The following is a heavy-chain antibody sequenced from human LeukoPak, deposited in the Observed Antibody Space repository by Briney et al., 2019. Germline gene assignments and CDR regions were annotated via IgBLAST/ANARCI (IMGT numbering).Heavy chain of an antibody. D-gene: IGHD1-7*01. CDR3: ARSLSQLELQIGLWFDP. CDR2: IYHSGST. J-gene: IGHJ5*02. V-gene: IGHV4-38-2*02. Sequence: SETLSLTCTVSGYSISSGYYWGWIRQPPGKGLEWIGSIYHSGSTYYNPSLKSRVTISVDTSKNQFSLKLSSVTAADTAVYYCARSLSQLELQIGLWFDPWGQGTLVTVSS. CDR1: GYSISSGYY.